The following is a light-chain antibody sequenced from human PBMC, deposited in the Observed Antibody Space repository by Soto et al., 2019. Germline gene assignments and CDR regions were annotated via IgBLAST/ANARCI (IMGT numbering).Light chain of an antibody. J-gene: IGLJ2*01. Sequence: QPVLTQPPSVSGAPGQRVTISCTGNSSNIGTAYDVHWYRLLPGTAPKLLIYDNTNRPSGVPDRFSGSKSGPSASLAITGLQAEDEADYYCQSFDSTLSVSIFGGGTKVTVL. CDR2: DNT. CDR3: QSFDSTLSVSI. CDR1: SSNIGTAYD. V-gene: IGLV1-40*01.